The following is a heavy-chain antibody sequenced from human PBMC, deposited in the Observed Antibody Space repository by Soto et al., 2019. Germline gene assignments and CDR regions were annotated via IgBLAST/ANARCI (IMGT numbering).Heavy chain of an antibody. D-gene: IGHD3-22*01. CDR3: AKDKDYYDSSGYYDY. CDR2: ISWNSGSI. J-gene: IGHJ4*02. Sequence: RRLSCAASGFTFDDYAMHWVRQAPGKGLEWVSGISWNSGSIGYADSVKGRFTISRDNAKNSLYLQMNSLRAEDTALYYCAKDKDYYDSSGYYDYWGQGTLVTVSS. V-gene: IGHV3-9*01. CDR1: GFTFDDYA.